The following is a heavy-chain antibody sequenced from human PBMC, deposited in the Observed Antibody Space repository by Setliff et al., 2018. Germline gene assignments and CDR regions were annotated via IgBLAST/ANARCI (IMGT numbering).Heavy chain of an antibody. CDR3: ARGRNIAARLLDS. CDR2: INHRGST. J-gene: IGHJ4*02. CDR1: GGTFTYYY. V-gene: IGHV4-34*01. D-gene: IGHD6-6*01. Sequence: SETLSLTCEASGGTFTYYYWTWIRQPPGKGLEWVGEINHRGSTTYNPSLKSRVTISVDTSKDQFSLKVIPMTAADTAVYYCARGRNIAARLLDSWGQGTLVTVSS.